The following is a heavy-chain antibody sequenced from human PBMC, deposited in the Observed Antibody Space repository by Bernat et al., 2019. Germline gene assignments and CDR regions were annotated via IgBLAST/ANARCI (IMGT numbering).Heavy chain of an antibody. CDR3: ARNMDYYDSSGYYWCGVDY. CDR2: INHSGST. Sequence: QVQLQQWGAGLLKPSETLSLTCAVYGGSFSGYYWSWIRQPPGKGLEWIGEINHSGSTNYNPSLKSRVTISVDTSKNQFSLKLSSVTAADTAVYYCARNMDYYDSSGYYWCGVDYWGQGTLVTVSS. J-gene: IGHJ4*02. V-gene: IGHV4-34*01. D-gene: IGHD3-22*01. CDR1: GGSFSGYY.